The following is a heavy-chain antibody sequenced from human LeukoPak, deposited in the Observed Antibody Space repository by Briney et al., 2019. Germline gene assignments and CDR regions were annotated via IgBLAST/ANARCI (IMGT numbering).Heavy chain of an antibody. V-gene: IGHV3-7*04. J-gene: IGHJ4*02. D-gene: IGHD5-24*01. Sequence: GGSLRLSCAASGFTFSSYAMHWVRQAPGKGLEWVANIKQDGSKKSYVDSVKGRFTISRDNAKNSLYLQMNSLRAEDTAIYYCTRVGYIDEGIDYWGQGTLVTVSS. CDR3: TRVGYIDEGIDY. CDR1: GFTFSSYA. CDR2: IKQDGSKK.